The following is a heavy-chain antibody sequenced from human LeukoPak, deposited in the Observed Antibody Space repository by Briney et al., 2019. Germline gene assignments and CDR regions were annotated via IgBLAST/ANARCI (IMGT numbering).Heavy chain of an antibody. Sequence: ASVKVSCKASGYTFTGYYMHWVRQAPGQGLEWMGWINPNSGGTNYAQKFQGRVTMTRDTSISTAYMELSRLRSDDTAVYYCASIDDFWSGYYSDYWGQGTLVTVSS. CDR3: ASIDDFWSGYYSDY. J-gene: IGHJ4*02. CDR1: GYTFTGYY. D-gene: IGHD3-3*01. CDR2: INPNSGGT. V-gene: IGHV1-2*02.